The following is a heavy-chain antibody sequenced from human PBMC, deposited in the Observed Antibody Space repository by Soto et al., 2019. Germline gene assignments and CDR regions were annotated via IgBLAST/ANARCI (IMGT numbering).Heavy chain of an antibody. Sequence: WTWIRQHPGKGLEWIGYIYYSGVTYYNPSLKSRVTISVDTSKNQFSLTLSSVTAADTAMYYCAIDLRGRVSGRFDPWGQGTLVTVSS. V-gene: IGHV4-31*02. CDR2: IYYSGVT. D-gene: IGHD6-13*01. J-gene: IGHJ5*02. CDR3: AIDLRGRVSGRFDP.